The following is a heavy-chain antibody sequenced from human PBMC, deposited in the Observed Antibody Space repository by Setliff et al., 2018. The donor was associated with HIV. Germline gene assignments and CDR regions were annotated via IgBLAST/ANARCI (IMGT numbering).Heavy chain of an antibody. V-gene: IGHV1-18*01. CDR2: ISAYNGNI. CDR3: ARAQAYISTWYFDY. D-gene: IGHD6-13*01. CDR1: GYIFSSYG. Sequence: ASVKVSCKASGYIFSSYGISWVRQAPGQGLEWMGWISAYNGNINYADSVKGRFTISRDNSKNTLYLQMNSLRAEDTAVYYCARAQAYISTWYFDYWGQGTLVTVSS. J-gene: IGHJ4*02.